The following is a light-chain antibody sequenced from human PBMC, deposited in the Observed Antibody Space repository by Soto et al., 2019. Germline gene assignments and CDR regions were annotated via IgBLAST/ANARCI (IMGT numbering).Light chain of an antibody. CDR1: QTVNSDY. CDR2: ATS. J-gene: IGKJ1*01. CDR3: HQFGYSPRT. V-gene: IGKV3-20*01. Sequence: FGLRQSPGTLSFSPGETATLSCRASQTVNSDYLAWFQQRPGQAPRLLIFATSRRATDIPDRFSGSGSGTDFTLAIRRLEPEDFAVYYCHQFGYSPRTFGQGTKVDIK.